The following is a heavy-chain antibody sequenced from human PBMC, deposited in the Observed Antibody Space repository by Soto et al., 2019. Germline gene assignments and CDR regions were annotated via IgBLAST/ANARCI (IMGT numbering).Heavy chain of an antibody. CDR2: TNYRSKWYN. J-gene: IGHJ6*04. Sequence: PSQTLSLTCAISGDSVSSNSAACNWIRQSPSRGLEWLGRTNYRSKWYNDYAVSVKSRITINPDTSKNQFSLQLNSVTPEDTAVYYCAREGNWNGMDVWGKGTTVTVSS. CDR1: GDSVSSNSAA. D-gene: IGHD1-1*01. CDR3: AREGNWNGMDV. V-gene: IGHV6-1*01.